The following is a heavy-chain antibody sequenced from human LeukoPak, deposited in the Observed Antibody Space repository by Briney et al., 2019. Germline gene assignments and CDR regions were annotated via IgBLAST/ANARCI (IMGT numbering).Heavy chain of an antibody. D-gene: IGHD4-17*01. Sequence: GGSLRLSCAASGFTVSSNYMSWVRQAPGKGLEWVSSITGSGGSTSYADSMEGRFTISSDFSKKTLYLQMTSLRVEDTALYYCARASRDNGDYRDAFDIWGQGSMVTVSS. CDR1: GFTVSSNY. CDR2: ITGSGGST. V-gene: IGHV3-23*01. J-gene: IGHJ3*02. CDR3: ARASRDNGDYRDAFDI.